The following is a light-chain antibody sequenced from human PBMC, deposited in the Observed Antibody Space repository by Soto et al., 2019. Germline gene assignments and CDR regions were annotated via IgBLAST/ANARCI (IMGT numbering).Light chain of an antibody. CDR1: SGYSNYK. Sequence: QSVLTQPPSASASLGASVTLTCTLSSGYSNYKVDWYQQRPGKGPRFGMRVGTGGVVVSKGDGIPDRFSVLGSGLNRYLTIKNIQEEDESDYHCGADNGSGSSLVYVVFGGGTKLTVL. CDR2: VGTGGVVV. J-gene: IGLJ2*01. CDR3: GADNGSGSSLVYVV. V-gene: IGLV9-49*01.